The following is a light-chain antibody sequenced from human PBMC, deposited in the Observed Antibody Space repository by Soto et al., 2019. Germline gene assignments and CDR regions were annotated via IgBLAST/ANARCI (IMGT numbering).Light chain of an antibody. CDR3: QQYDYWPPWT. CDR2: KAS. J-gene: IGKJ1*01. Sequence: IHLTQSPSSLSASVGARVPITCRASQAITNNLAWYQQKPGNPPRLLIYKASSLESGVPSRFSGSGSGTEFTLTISSLQSEDFAVYFCQQYDYWPPWTFGQGTKVDIK. V-gene: IGKV1D-13*01. CDR1: QAITNN.